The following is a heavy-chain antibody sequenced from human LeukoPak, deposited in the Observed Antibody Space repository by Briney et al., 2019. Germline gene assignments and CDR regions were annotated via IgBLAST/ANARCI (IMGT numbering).Heavy chain of an antibody. D-gene: IGHD6-13*01. V-gene: IGHV3-23*01. Sequence: GGSLRLSCAASGFTFSSYAMSWVRQAPGKGLEWVSAISGSGGSTYYADSVKGRFTISRDNSKNTLYLQMNSLRAEDTAVYYCAKDFSRIAAAGTDAFDIWGQGTMVTVSS. CDR3: AKDFSRIAAAGTDAFDI. CDR1: GFTFSSYA. CDR2: ISGSGGST. J-gene: IGHJ3*02.